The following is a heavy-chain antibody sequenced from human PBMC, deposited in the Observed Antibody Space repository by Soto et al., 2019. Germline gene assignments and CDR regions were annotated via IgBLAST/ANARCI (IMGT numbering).Heavy chain of an antibody. CDR2: IKFDGSSI. CDR3: TRGLKTFSGVDV. J-gene: IGHJ6*02. CDR1: GFTISDYW. V-gene: IGHV3-74*01. Sequence: EVQLVESGGGLVQPGGSLRLSCAASGFTISDYWMHWVRQAPGKGLVWVSRIKFDGSSISYADSVKGRFTISRDNAWNTLYLHMTSLRAEDTAVYYCTRGLKTFSGVDVWGQGTTVTVTS.